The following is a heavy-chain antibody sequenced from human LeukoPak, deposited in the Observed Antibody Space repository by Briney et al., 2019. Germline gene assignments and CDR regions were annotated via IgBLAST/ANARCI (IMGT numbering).Heavy chain of an antibody. CDR2: TYYRSKWYN. CDR1: GDSVSSNGAA. D-gene: IGHD6-13*01. V-gene: IGHV6-1*01. J-gene: IGHJ4*02. Sequence: SQTLPLTCAISGDSVSSNGAAWNWIRQSPSRGLEWLGRTYYRSKWYNDYAVSVKSRITINPDTSKNQFSLQLNSVTPEDTAVYYCAREEGVAAAGTNIDYWGQGTLVTVSS. CDR3: AREEGVAAAGTNIDY.